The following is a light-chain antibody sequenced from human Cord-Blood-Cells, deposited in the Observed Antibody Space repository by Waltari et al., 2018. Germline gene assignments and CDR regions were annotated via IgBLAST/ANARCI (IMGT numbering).Light chain of an antibody. CDR3: SSYTSSSTVV. V-gene: IGLV2-14*01. CDR2: EVS. Sequence: QSALTQPASVSGSPGQSITIPCPGTSSDVGGYNSVSWYQQHPGKAPKLMIYEVSNRPSGVSNRFSGSKSGNTASLTISGLQAEDEADYYCSSYTSSSTVVFGGGTKLTVL. J-gene: IGLJ2*01. CDR1: SSDVGGYNS.